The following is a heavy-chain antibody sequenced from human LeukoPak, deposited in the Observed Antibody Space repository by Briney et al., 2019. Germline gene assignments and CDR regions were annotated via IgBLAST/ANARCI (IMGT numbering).Heavy chain of an antibody. CDR3: TTKGNDFWSGYSGWFDP. CDR2: IRSKAYGGTT. Sequence: GGSLRLSCTASGFTFGDYAMSWVRQAPGKGLEWVGFIRSKAYGGTTEYAASVKGRFTISRDDSKSIAYLQMNSLKTEDTAVYYCTTKGNDFWSGYSGWFDPWGQGTLVTVSS. J-gene: IGHJ5*02. D-gene: IGHD3-3*01. V-gene: IGHV3-49*04. CDR1: GFTFGDYA.